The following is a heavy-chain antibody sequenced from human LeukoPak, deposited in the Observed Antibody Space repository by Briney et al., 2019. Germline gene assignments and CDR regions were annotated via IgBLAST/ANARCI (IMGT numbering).Heavy chain of an antibody. J-gene: IGHJ4*02. CDR1: GGPISSYY. V-gene: IGHV4-59*12. CDR3: ARAYTSGFDY. CDR2: IYYSGST. Sequence: SETLSLTCTVSGGPISSYYWSWIRQPPGKGLEWIGYIYYSGSTNYNPSLKSRVTISVDRSKNQFSLKLSSVTAADTAVYYCARAYTSGFDYWGQGTLVTVSS. D-gene: IGHD3-22*01.